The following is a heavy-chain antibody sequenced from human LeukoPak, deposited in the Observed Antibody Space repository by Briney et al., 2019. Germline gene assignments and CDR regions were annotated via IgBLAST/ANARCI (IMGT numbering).Heavy chain of an antibody. V-gene: IGHV3-48*01. CDR3: ARDKDESALDY. CDR2: ITWGITTI. J-gene: IGHJ4*02. Sequence: GGSLRLSCAAAGFTFNSYTMNWVRQAAGKGLGWVAYITWGITTIYYAESVKGRFTISRDNAKDSLYLQMNSLRAADTAVYYCARDKDESALDYWGQGTLVTVSS. CDR1: GFTFNSYT.